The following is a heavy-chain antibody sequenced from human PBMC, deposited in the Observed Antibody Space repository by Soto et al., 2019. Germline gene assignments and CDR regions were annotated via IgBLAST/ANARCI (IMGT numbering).Heavy chain of an antibody. CDR1: GFTFSSYW. V-gene: IGHV3-74*01. D-gene: IGHD2-15*01. J-gene: IGHJ4*02. Sequence: EVKLVESGGGLVQPGGSLRRSCAASGFTFSSYWMHWVRQAPGKGLVWVSRINSDGSSTSDADSVKGRFTISRDNAKNTLYLQMNSLRPENTAVYYCVRTSLVVAAATREDYWGQGTLVTVSS. CDR2: INSDGSST. CDR3: VRTSLVVAAATREDY.